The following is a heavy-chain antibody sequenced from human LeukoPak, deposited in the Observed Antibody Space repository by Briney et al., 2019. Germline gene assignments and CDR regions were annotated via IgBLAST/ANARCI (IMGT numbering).Heavy chain of an antibody. J-gene: IGHJ4*02. CDR3: ARYCSSTSCYGHFDY. CDR1: GGSISSSYSY. V-gene: IGHV4-39*07. Sequence: SETLSLTCTVSGGSISSSYSYWGWIRQPPGKGLEWIGNIYYSGSTYYSPSLTSRVTVSVDTSENQFSLKLSSVTAADTAVYYCARYCSSTSCYGHFDYWGQGTLVTVSS. D-gene: IGHD2-2*01. CDR2: IYYSGST.